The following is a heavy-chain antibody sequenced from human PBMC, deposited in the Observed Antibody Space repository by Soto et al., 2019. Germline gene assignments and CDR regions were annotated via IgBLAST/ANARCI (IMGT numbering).Heavy chain of an antibody. CDR1: GFTFSSYG. Sequence: GGSLSLSCAASGFTFSSYGMHWVRQAPGKGLEWVAVIWYDGSNKYYADSVKGRFTISRDNSKNTLYLQMNSLRAEDTAVYYCARDGDTAMVTWFDYWGQGTLVTVSS. CDR3: ARDGDTAMVTWFDY. V-gene: IGHV3-33*01. CDR2: IWYDGSNK. J-gene: IGHJ4*02. D-gene: IGHD5-18*01.